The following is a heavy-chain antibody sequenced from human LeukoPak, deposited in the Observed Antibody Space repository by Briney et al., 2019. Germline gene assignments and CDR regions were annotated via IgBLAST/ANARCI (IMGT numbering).Heavy chain of an antibody. D-gene: IGHD3-9*01. CDR1: GFTFSSYA. CDR2: ISGSGGST. J-gene: IGHJ6*02. CDR3: AKANDILTGYTNYYYYGMDV. Sequence: GGSLRLSCAASGFTFSSYAMSWVRQAPGKGLEWVSAISGSGGSTYCADSVKGRFTISRDNSKNTLYLQMNSLRAEDTAVYYCAKANDILTGYTNYYYYGMDVWGQGTTVTVSS. V-gene: IGHV3-23*01.